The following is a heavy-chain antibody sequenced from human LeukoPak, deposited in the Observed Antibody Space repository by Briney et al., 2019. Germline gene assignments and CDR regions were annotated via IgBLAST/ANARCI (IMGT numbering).Heavy chain of an antibody. CDR3: ARDRGFFY. V-gene: IGHV3-7*01. CDR1: GFSFSYHG. D-gene: IGHD1-26*01. Sequence: GGSLRLSCAASGFSFSYHGMNWVRQAPGKGLEWVANINQDGSEKYYMDSVKGRFTISRDNAKNSLYLETNSLRAEDTAVYYCARDRGFFYWGQGTLVTVSS. CDR2: INQDGSEK. J-gene: IGHJ1*01.